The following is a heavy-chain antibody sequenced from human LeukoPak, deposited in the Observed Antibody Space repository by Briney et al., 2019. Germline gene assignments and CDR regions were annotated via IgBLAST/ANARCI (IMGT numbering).Heavy chain of an antibody. D-gene: IGHD3-10*01. CDR3: ARLIYRGVIQYYYYMDV. Sequence: SETLSLTCAVYGGSFSGYYWGWIRQPPGKGLEWIGEINHSGSTNYNPSLKSRVTISVDTSKNQFSLKLSSVTAADTAVYYCARLIYRGVIQYYYYMDVWGKGTTVTISS. V-gene: IGHV4-34*01. CDR2: INHSGST. CDR1: GGSFSGYY. J-gene: IGHJ6*03.